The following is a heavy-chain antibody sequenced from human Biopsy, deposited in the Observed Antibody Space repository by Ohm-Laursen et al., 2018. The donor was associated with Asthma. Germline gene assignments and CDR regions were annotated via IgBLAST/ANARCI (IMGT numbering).Heavy chain of an antibody. CDR2: INSVFGTT. Sequence: SSAKVSCKSLGGTFNTYVIGWVRQAPGQGLEWMGGINSVFGTTTCPQKFQDRVTVTADDSTSTVYMELSNLRSEDTAVYYCARKAGSCISRTCYSLDFWGQGTLVTVSS. V-gene: IGHV1-69*01. D-gene: IGHD2-2*01. CDR3: ARKAGSCISRTCYSLDF. CDR1: GGTFNTYV. J-gene: IGHJ4*02.